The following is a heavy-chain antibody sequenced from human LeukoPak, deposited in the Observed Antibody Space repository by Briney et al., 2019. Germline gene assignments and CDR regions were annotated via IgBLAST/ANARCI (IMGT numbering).Heavy chain of an antibody. Sequence: SETLSLTCTVSGGSISGYYWTWIRQPPGKGLEWIGYIYSSGTTNYNPSLKSRVTISVDTSKNQLSLTVSSVTPADTAVYYCARKKAYGPYFDFWGQGTLVTVSS. V-gene: IGHV4-59*01. J-gene: IGHJ4*02. CDR3: ARKKAYGPYFDF. CDR1: GGSISGYY. CDR2: IYSSGTT. D-gene: IGHD3-10*01.